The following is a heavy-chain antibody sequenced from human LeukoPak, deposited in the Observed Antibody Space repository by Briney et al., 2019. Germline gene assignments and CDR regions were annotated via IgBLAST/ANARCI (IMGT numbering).Heavy chain of an antibody. CDR1: GYXFTSYW. J-gene: IGHJ4*02. V-gene: IGHV5-51*01. CDR2: IYAGDSDT. CDR3: ASTPGGSSGWSN. Sequence: GESLKISCESYGYXFTSYWIGWVRQMPGKGLEWMGIIYAGDSDTRYSPSFQGQVTISVDKSISTAYLQWSNLKASDTATYYCASTPGGSSGWSNWGQGTLVTVSS. D-gene: IGHD6-19*01.